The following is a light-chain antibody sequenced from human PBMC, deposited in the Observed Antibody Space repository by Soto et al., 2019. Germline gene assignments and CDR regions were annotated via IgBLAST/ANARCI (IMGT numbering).Light chain of an antibody. J-gene: IGKJ5*01. CDR2: GAS. V-gene: IGKV3-20*01. Sequence: LTQSPGTPSLSPGETTTLSSTPSQSVSSGYLAWYQQKPGQAPRLLLYGASTRATGIPDRFSGSGSGTDFTLNISSGEPEDFEVVYCCPYSIYASLPFGQGTRLEIK. CDR3: CPYSIYASLP. CDR1: QSVSSGY.